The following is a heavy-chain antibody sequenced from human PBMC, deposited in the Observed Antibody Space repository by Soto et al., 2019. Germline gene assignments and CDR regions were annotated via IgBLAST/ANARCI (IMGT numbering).Heavy chain of an antibody. V-gene: IGHV1-8*01. CDR2: MNPNSGNT. Sequence: QVQLVQSGAEVKTPGASVKVSCKASGYTFATYDINWVRQAPGQGLEWMGWMNPNSGNTGYAQKLQGILTMTRDTALSLAHMELSSLRNEDPAVYYCARSDGYNFNWLDSWGQGTLVTVSA. D-gene: IGHD2-21*01. CDR3: ARSDGYNFNWLDS. CDR1: GYTFATYD. J-gene: IGHJ5*01.